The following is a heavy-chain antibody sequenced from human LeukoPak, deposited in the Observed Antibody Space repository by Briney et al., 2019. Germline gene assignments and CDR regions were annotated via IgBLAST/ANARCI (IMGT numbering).Heavy chain of an antibody. CDR3: AREFVGGYYDSSGYFDY. V-gene: IGHV4-59*01. J-gene: IGHJ4*02. CDR2: IYYSGST. Sequence: SETLSLTCTVSGGSISSYYWSWIRQPPGKGLEWIGYIYYSGSTNYNPSLKSRVTISVDTSKNQFSLKLSSVTAADTAVYYCAREFVGGYYDSSGYFDYWGQGTLVTVSS. CDR1: GGSISSYY. D-gene: IGHD3-22*01.